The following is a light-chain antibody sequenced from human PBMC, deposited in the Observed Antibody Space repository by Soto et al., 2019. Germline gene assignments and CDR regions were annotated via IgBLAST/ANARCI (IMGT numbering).Light chain of an antibody. V-gene: IGKV3-15*01. CDR3: QQHNNWPYT. J-gene: IGKJ2*01. CDR2: GAF. CDR1: QTVSSN. Sequence: EVFMTQSPCRLCVSPVARATLSCRASQTVSSNVAWYQQRPGQAPRLLIDGAFTRATGVPARFSGSRSGTEFTLTISSPQSEDFALYYCQQHNNWPYTFGQGTKVDIK.